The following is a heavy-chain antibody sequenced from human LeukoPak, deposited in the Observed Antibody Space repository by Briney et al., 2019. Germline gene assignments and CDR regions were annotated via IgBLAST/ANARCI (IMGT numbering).Heavy chain of an antibody. CDR3: ARGRRSPSIWSGELSRYFDY. CDR2: IYYSGST. V-gene: IGHV4-59*12. CDR1: GGSISGYY. D-gene: IGHD3-10*01. Sequence: PSETLSLTCTVSGGSISGYYWSWIRQPPGKGLEWIGYIYYSGSTNYNPSLKSRVTISVDTSKNQFSLKLSSVTAADTAVYYCARGRRSPSIWSGELSRYFDYWGQGTLVTVSS. J-gene: IGHJ4*02.